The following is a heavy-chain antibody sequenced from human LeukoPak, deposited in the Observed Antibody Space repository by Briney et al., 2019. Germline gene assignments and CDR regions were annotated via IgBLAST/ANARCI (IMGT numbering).Heavy chain of an antibody. CDR3: ARDRRVRGVSLFDY. V-gene: IGHV3-7*01. D-gene: IGHD3-10*01. CDR1: GFTFNTYW. Sequence: GGSLRLSCAASGFTFNTYWMSWVRQAPGKGLEWVANIKQDGSEEYYVDSVKGRFTISRDNAKNSLYLQMNSLRAEDTAVYYCARDRRVRGVSLFDYWGQGTLVTVSS. CDR2: IKQDGSEE. J-gene: IGHJ4*02.